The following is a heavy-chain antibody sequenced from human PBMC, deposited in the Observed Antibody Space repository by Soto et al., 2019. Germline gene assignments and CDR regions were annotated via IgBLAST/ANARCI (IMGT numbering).Heavy chain of an antibody. CDR3: ARFRFDFWSGYIYAPGGGMDV. V-gene: IGHV4-39*01. D-gene: IGHD3-3*01. Sequence: SETLSLTCTVSGGSISSSSYYWGWIRQPPGKGLEWIGSIYYSGSTYYNPSLKSRVTISVDTSKNQFSLKLSSVTAADTAVYYCARFRFDFWSGYIYAPGGGMDVWGQGTTVTVSS. CDR1: GGSISSSSYY. J-gene: IGHJ6*02. CDR2: IYYSGST.